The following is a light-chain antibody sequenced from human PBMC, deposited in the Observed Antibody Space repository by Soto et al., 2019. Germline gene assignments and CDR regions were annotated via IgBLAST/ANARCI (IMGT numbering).Light chain of an antibody. J-gene: IGKJ1*01. CDR2: GAS. CDR1: QSVSSN. Sequence: EIVMTQSPATLSVSPGERATLSCRASQSVSSNLAWYQQKPGQAPRLLIYGASTRAPGFPARFSGSGSGTEFTLTISSLQSEDFAVYYCQQYNNWPPTFGQGTKVEIK. CDR3: QQYNNWPPT. V-gene: IGKV3-15*01.